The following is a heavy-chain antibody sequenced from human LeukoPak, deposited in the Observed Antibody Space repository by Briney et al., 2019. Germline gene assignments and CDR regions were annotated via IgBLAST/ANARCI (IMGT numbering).Heavy chain of an antibody. J-gene: IGHJ4*02. D-gene: IGHD3-9*01. CDR1: GGTFSSYA. Sequence: ASVKVSCKASGGTFSSYAISWVRQAPGQGLEWMGGIIPIFGTANYAQKFQGRVTITTDESTSTAYMELSSLRSEDTAVYYCARSRDVLRYFDWLLSFDYWGQGTLVTVSP. CDR3: ARSRDVLRYFDWLLSFDY. CDR2: IIPIFGTA. V-gene: IGHV1-69*05.